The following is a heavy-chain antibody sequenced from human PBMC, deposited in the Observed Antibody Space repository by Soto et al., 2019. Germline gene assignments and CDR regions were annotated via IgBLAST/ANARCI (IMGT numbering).Heavy chain of an antibody. J-gene: IGHJ6*04. CDR2: FDPEDGET. Sequence: ASVKVSCKVSGYTLTELSMHWVRQAPGKGLEWMGGFDPEDGETIYAQKFQGRVTMTEDTSTDTAYMELSSLRSEDTAVYYCATAVFFGYCTNGVCQDVSGKGTSVTVSA. V-gene: IGHV1-24*01. CDR3: ATAVFFGYCTNGVCQDV. CDR1: GYTLTELS. D-gene: IGHD2-8*01.